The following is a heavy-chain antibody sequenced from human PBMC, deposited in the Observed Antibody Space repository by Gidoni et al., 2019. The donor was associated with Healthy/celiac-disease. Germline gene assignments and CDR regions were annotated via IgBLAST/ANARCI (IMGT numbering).Heavy chain of an antibody. CDR3: ARVYYDSSGILGYYYYYGMDV. Sequence: QVQLVQSGAEVKKPGASVKVSCKASGYTFTSYGISWVRQAPGQGLEWLGWISAYNGNTNYAQKLQGRVTMTTDTSTSTAYRELRSLRSDDTAVYYCARVYYDSSGILGYYYYYGMDVWGQGTTVTVSS. V-gene: IGHV1-18*01. CDR2: ISAYNGNT. J-gene: IGHJ6*02. CDR1: GYTFTSYG. D-gene: IGHD3-22*01.